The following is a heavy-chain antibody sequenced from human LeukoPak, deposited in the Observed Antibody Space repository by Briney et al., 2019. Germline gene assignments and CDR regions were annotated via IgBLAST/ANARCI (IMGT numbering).Heavy chain of an antibody. Sequence: SETLSLTCAVYGGSFSSYYWSWIRQPPGKGLEWIGEINHSGSTNYNPSLKSRVTISVDTSKNQFSLKLSSVTAADTAVYYCARDSGTAMAFFDYWGQGTLVTVSS. CDR2: INHSGST. J-gene: IGHJ4*02. V-gene: IGHV4-34*01. D-gene: IGHD5-18*01. CDR1: GGSFSSYY. CDR3: ARDSGTAMAFFDY.